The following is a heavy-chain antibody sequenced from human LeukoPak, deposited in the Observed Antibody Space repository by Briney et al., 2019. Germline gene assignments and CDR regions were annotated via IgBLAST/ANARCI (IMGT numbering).Heavy chain of an antibody. CDR2: IYYSGST. CDR3: ARRSYDILTGYSPFDY. J-gene: IGHJ4*02. D-gene: IGHD3-9*01. Sequence: SETLSLTCTVSGGSISSYYWSWIRQPPGKGLEWIGYIYYSGSTNYNPSLKSRVTISVDTSKNQFSLKLSSVTAADTAVYYCARRSYDILTGYSPFDYWGQGTLVTVSS. CDR1: GGSISSYY. V-gene: IGHV4-59*08.